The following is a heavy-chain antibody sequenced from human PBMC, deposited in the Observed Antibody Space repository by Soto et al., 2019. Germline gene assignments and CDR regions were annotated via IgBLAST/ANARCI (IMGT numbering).Heavy chain of an antibody. CDR3: ARSSIRGSSGWYPFDY. V-gene: IGHV6-1*01. Sequence: PSQTLSLTCAISGDSVSSKSAAWNWIRQSPSRGLEWLGRTYYRSKWYNDYAVTVKSRITINPDTSKNQFSLQLKSVTPEDTAVYYCARSSIRGSSGWYPFDYWGQGTLVTV. D-gene: IGHD6-19*01. CDR1: GDSVSSKSAA. J-gene: IGHJ4*02. CDR2: TYYRSKWYN.